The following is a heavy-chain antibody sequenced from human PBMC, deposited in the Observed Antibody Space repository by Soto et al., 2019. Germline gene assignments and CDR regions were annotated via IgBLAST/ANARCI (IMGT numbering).Heavy chain of an antibody. V-gene: IGHV3-21*01. Sequence: GGSLRLSCAASGFTFSSYSMNWVRQAPGKGLEWVSSISSSSSYIYYADSVKGRFTISRDNAKNSLYLQMNSLRAEDTAVYYCARSRVATRLLNYYYYGMDVWGQGTTVTVSS. CDR1: GFTFSSYS. CDR3: ARSRVATRLLNYYYYGMDV. CDR2: ISSSSSYI. D-gene: IGHD5-12*01. J-gene: IGHJ6*02.